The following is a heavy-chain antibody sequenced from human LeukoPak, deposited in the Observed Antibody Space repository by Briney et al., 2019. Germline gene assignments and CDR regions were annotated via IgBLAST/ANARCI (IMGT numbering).Heavy chain of an antibody. CDR3: ARDLVTVTKGFDI. CDR2: ISYIGST. D-gene: IGHD4-17*01. V-gene: IGHV4-59*11. Sequence: SETLSLTCAVSDDSFSSHYWTWTRQPPGKGLEWIGYISYIGSTNYNPSLKSRVTISIDTSRNQFSLSLSSVTAADTAVYYCARDLVTVTKGFDIWGQGTMVSVSS. CDR1: DDSFSSHY. J-gene: IGHJ3*02.